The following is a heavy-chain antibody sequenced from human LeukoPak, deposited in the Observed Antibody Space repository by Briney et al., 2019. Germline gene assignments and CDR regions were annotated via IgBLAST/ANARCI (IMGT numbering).Heavy chain of an antibody. CDR3: ARSEHIVVVTSTPASY. CDR1: GCTFSSYA. V-gene: IGHV3-30-3*01. CDR2: ISYDGSNK. J-gene: IGHJ4*02. Sequence: QPGRSLRLSCAASGCTFSSYAMHWVRQAPGKGLEWVAVISYDGSNKYYADSVKGRFTISRDNSKNTVFMEMNSLKPEDTALYYCARSEHIVVVTSTPASYWGQGTLVTVSS. D-gene: IGHD2-21*02.